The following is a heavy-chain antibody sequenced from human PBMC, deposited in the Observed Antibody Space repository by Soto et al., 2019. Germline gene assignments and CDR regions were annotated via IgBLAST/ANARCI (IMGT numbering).Heavy chain of an antibody. CDR1: GFTFSTYT. CDR3: ARGESTGTPFFDS. Sequence: EVQLVESGGGLVKPGGSLRLSCAASGFTFSTYTMNWVRQAPGKGLEWVSSISSTSSYIFYTDSVKGRFTISRDNAKKSLYPQMNSLRAEDTAVYYCARGESTGTPFFDSWGQGTLVTVSS. J-gene: IGHJ4*02. V-gene: IGHV3-21*01. CDR2: ISSTSSYI. D-gene: IGHD1-1*01.